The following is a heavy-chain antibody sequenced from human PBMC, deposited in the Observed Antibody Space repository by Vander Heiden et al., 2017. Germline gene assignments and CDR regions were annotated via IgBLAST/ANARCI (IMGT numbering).Heavy chain of an antibody. D-gene: IGHD4-17*01. CDR3: ARSMTTVTTDWNSYYYGMDV. CDR2: ISYDGSNK. V-gene: IGHV3-30*04. Sequence: TYGSYAMHWVRQAPGKGLEWVAVISYDGSNKYYADSVKGRFTISRDNSKNTLYLQMNSLRAEDTAVYYCARSMTTVTTDWNSYYYGMDVWGQGTTVTVSS. CDR1: TYGSYA. J-gene: IGHJ6*02.